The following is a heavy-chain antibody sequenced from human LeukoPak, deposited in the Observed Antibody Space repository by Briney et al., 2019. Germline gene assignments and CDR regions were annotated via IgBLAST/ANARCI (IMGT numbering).Heavy chain of an antibody. Sequence: SETLSLTCSVSGGSISRYYWSWVRQPPGKGLEWIGYIYNNASTSYSPSLKSRLFMSVDTSTNKVSLKLRSVTEADTAIYYCAREGRDGYNEYWGQGTLVIVSS. CDR2: IYNNAST. CDR3: AREGRDGYNEY. J-gene: IGHJ4*02. CDR1: GGSISRYY. D-gene: IGHD5-24*01. V-gene: IGHV4-59*01.